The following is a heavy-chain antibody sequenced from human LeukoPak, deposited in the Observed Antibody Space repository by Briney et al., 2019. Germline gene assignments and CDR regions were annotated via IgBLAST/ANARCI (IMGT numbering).Heavy chain of an antibody. J-gene: IGHJ4*02. Sequence: ASVKVSCKASEYTFTAYYLHWVRQAPGQGLEWMGWVDPNSGGTKYVQKFQGRFTMTRDTSNNTAYMELSRLRFDDTAVYFCARDNYGILDYWGQGTLVTVSS. D-gene: IGHD3-10*01. V-gene: IGHV1-2*02. CDR2: VDPNSGGT. CDR3: ARDNYGILDY. CDR1: EYTFTAYY.